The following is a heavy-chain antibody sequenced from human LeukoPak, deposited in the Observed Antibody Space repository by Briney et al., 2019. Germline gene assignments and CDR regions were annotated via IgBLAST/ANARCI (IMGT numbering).Heavy chain of an antibody. CDR1: GYTFTSYD. V-gene: IGHV1-18*01. CDR3: ARDRRNSSGWYFDY. CDR2: ISAYNGNT. J-gene: IGHJ4*02. D-gene: IGHD6-19*01. Sequence: ASVKVSCKASGYTFTSYDINWVRQATGQGLEWMGWISAYNGNTNYAQKLQGRVTMTTDTSTSTAYMELRSLRSDDTAVYYCARDRRNSSGWYFDYWGQGTLVTVSS.